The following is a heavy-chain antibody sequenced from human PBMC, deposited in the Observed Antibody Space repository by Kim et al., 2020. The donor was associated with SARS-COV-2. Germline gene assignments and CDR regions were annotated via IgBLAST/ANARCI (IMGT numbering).Heavy chain of an antibody. V-gene: IGHV4-34*01. CDR1: GGSFSGYY. J-gene: IGHJ3*02. Sequence: SETLSLTCAVYGGSFSGYYWSWIRQPPGKGLEWIGEINHSGSTNYNPSLKSRVTISVDTSKNQFSLKLSSVTAADTAVYYCARAADRYYDFWSGYSVVFDIWGQGTMVTVSS. CDR2: INHSGST. CDR3: ARAADRYYDFWSGYSVVFDI. D-gene: IGHD3-3*01.